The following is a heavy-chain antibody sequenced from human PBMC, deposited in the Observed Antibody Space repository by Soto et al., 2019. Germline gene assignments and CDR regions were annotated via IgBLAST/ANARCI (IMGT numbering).Heavy chain of an antibody. CDR1: GFTFSSYA. Sequence: GGSLRLSCAASGFTFSSYAMSWVRQAPGKGLEWVSAISGSGGSTYYADSVKGRFTISRDNSKNTLYLQMNSLRAEDTAVYYCAKDVGRFGELLSSYYYYGMDVWGQGTTVTV. CDR3: AKDVGRFGELLSSYYYYGMDV. CDR2: ISGSGGST. V-gene: IGHV3-23*01. D-gene: IGHD3-10*01. J-gene: IGHJ6*02.